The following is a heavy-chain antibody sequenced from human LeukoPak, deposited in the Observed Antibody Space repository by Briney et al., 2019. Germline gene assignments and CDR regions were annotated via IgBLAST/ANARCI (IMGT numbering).Heavy chain of an antibody. V-gene: IGHV3-30*03. D-gene: IGHD6-13*01. CDR3: ARGWHSSSWLGYYFDY. Sequence: GGSLRLSCAASGFTFSSYGMHWVRQAPGKGLEWVAVISYDGSNKYYADSVKGRFTISRDNSKNTLYLQMNSLRAEDTAVYYCARGWHSSSWLGYYFDYWGQGTLVTVSS. CDR1: GFTFSSYG. J-gene: IGHJ4*02. CDR2: ISYDGSNK.